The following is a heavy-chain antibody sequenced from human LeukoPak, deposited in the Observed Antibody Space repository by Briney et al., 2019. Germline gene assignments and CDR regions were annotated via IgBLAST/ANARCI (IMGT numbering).Heavy chain of an antibody. D-gene: IGHD3-3*01. CDR2: IYTSGST. V-gene: IGHV4-61*05. Sequence: SETLSLTCTVSGGSISSSSYYWGWIRQPPGKGLEWIGRIYTSGSTNYNPSLKSRVTMSVDTSKNQFSLKLSSVTAADTAVYYCARGAYYDFWSGYYQNWFDPWGQGTLVTVSS. CDR1: GGSISSSSYY. CDR3: ARGAYYDFWSGYYQNWFDP. J-gene: IGHJ5*02.